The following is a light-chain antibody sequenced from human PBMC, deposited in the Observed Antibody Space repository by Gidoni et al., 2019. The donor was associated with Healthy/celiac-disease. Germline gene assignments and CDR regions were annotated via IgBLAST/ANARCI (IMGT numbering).Light chain of an antibody. V-gene: IGKV3-20*01. CDR3: QQYGSSPFT. Sequence: EIVLTQSPGTLSLSPGERATLSCRASQRVSSSYLAWYQQKPGQAPRLLIYGASSRATGIPDRFSGSGSGTDFTLTISRLDPEDFAVYYCQQYGSSPFTFGPGTKVEIK. CDR1: QRVSSSY. J-gene: IGKJ3*01. CDR2: GAS.